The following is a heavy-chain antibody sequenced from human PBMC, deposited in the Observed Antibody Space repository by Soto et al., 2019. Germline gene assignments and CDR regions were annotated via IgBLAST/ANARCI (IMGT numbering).Heavy chain of an antibody. D-gene: IGHD5-12*01. V-gene: IGHV3-30-3*01. Sequence: QVQLVESGGGVVQPGRSLRLSCAASGFTFSIFAVHWVRQAPGKGLEWVAVVLYDGSNTYYADSVEGRFTISRDNSKNTLYLQMISLRADDTAVYYCVRGVRYSGHHVAIDYWGQGTLVTVSS. CDR2: VLYDGSNT. CDR1: GFTFSIFA. CDR3: VRGVRYSGHHVAIDY. J-gene: IGHJ4*02.